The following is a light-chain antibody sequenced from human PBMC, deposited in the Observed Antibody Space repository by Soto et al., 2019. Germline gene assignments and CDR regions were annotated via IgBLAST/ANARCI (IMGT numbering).Light chain of an antibody. Sequence: IVLTQSPGTLSLSTGERATLSCRASQSVTSYLAWYQQKPGQAPRLLIYGASFRATDVPDRFTAGGSGTDFTLTIIRLETEDYAVYYCQQYGRARLTFGGVTKV. CDR3: QQYGRARLT. CDR1: QSVTSY. J-gene: IGKJ4*01. CDR2: GAS. V-gene: IGKV3-20*01.